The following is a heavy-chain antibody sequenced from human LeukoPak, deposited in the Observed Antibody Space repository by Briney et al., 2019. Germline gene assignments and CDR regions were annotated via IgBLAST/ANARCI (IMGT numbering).Heavy chain of an antibody. CDR2: IYHSGST. Sequence: MTSETLSLTCAVYGGSFSGYYWSWIRQPPGKGLEWIGEIYHSGSTNYNPSPKSRVTISVDKSKNQFSLKLSSVTAADTAVYYCARYEGRYPQYWFDPWGQGTLVTVSS. V-gene: IGHV4-34*01. CDR3: ARYEGRYPQYWFDP. CDR1: GGSFSGYY. J-gene: IGHJ5*02. D-gene: IGHD1-14*01.